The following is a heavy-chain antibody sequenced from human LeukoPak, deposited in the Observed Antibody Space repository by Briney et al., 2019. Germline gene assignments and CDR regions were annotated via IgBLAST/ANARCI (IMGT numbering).Heavy chain of an antibody. J-gene: IGHJ6*04. V-gene: IGHV3-13*05. CDR1: VVTFSSYD. CDR2: IGPAGDP. CDR3: ARGNYYGSGEIMDV. D-gene: IGHD3-10*01. Sequence: GGSLRLSCAASVVTFSSYDMHWVRQTTGKSLGWVSAIGPAGDPYYPASVQGRFTISRENDKTSLYLKMNSLRAGDTAVYYCARGNYYGSGEIMDVWGKGTTVTVSS.